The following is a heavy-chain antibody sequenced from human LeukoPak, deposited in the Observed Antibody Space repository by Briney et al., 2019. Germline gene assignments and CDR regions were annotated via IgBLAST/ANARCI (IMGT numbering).Heavy chain of an antibody. J-gene: IGHJ3*02. Sequence: PSQPLSLTCTVSGGSISSGDYYWSWIRQPPGKGLEWIGYIYYSGSTYYNPSLKSRVTISVDTSKNQFSLKLSSVTAADTAVYYCASAQSLLYYYGSGSQIPHDAFDIWGQGTMVTVSS. V-gene: IGHV4-30-4*01. CDR1: GGSISSGDYY. CDR3: ASAQSLLYYYGSGSQIPHDAFDI. CDR2: IYYSGST. D-gene: IGHD3-10*01.